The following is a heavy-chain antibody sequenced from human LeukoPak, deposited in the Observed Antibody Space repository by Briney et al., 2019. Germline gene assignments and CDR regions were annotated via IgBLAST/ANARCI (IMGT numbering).Heavy chain of an antibody. Sequence: GGSLRLSCAASGCTFSSYWMSWVGQAPGKGLEWVANIKQDGSEKYYVDSVKGRFTISRDNAKNSLYLRMNSLRTEDTAVYYCAKDRRPTYYSDSSGYYFRDAFDMWGQGTMVTVSS. CDR1: GCTFSSYW. J-gene: IGHJ3*02. D-gene: IGHD3-22*01. CDR3: AKDRRPTYYSDSSGYYFRDAFDM. V-gene: IGHV3-7*03. CDR2: IKQDGSEK.